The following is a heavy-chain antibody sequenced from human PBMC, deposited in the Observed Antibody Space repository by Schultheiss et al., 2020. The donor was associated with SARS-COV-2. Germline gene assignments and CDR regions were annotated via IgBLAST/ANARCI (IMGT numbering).Heavy chain of an antibody. J-gene: IGHJ6*02. V-gene: IGHV4-39*07. CDR3: ARGRGVGVVVVPAAMSLRYGLDV. CDR2: INHSGST. D-gene: IGHD2-2*01. CDR1: GGSISSSSYY. Sequence: SQTLSLTCTVSGGSISSSSYYWSWVRQPPGGGLEWIGEINHSGSTYYSPSLKSRVTISVDTSKNQFSLKLSSVTAADTAVYSCARGRGVGVVVVPAAMSLRYGLDVWGQGTTVTVSS.